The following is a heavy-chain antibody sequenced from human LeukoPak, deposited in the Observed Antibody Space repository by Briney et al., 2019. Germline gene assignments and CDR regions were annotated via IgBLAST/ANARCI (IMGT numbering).Heavy chain of an antibody. D-gene: IGHD4-17*01. Sequence: SQTLSLTCAVSGGSISSGGYSWSWIRQPPGKGLEWIGYIYHSGSTYYNPSLKSRVTISVDTSKSQFSLKLSSVTAADTAIYYCARLRLRFGSNGQSTPYEAIDIWGQGTVVTVSS. CDR2: IYHSGST. CDR3: ARLRLRFGSNGQSTPYEAIDI. J-gene: IGHJ3*02. CDR1: GGSISSGGYS. V-gene: IGHV4-30-2*01.